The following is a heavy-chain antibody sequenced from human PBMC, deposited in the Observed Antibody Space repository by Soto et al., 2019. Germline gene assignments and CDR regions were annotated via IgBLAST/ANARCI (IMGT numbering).Heavy chain of an antibody. V-gene: IGHV3-30-3*01. Sequence: GGSLRLSCAASGFTFSSYPMHWIRQAPGKGLEWVAVISYDSNKYYADSVKGRFTISRDNSKNTLYLQMNSLRAEDTAVYYCAKDYYGSGTYYGYFDYWGQGTLVTVS. D-gene: IGHD3-10*01. CDR3: AKDYYGSGTYYGYFDY. CDR2: ISYDSNK. CDR1: GFTFSSYP. J-gene: IGHJ4*02.